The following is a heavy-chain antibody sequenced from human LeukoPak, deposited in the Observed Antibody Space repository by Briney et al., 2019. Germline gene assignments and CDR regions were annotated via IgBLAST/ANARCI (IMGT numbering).Heavy chain of an antibody. J-gene: IGHJ4*02. CDR1: GGTFSSYA. CDR2: IIPIFGTA. Sequence: GASVKVSCKASGGTFSSYAISWVRQAPGQGLEWMGGIIPIFGTANYAQKFQGRVTITADESTSTAYMELSSLRSEDTAVYYCARRERGYSYVNRDYWGQGTLVTVSS. V-gene: IGHV1-69*13. CDR3: ARRERGYSYVNRDY. D-gene: IGHD5-18*01.